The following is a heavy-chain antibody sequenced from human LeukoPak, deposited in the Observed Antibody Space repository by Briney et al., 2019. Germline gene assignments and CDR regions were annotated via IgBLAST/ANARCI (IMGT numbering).Heavy chain of an antibody. V-gene: IGHV4-59*12. CDR2: IYHSGST. J-gene: IGHJ4*02. CDR1: GGSISGYY. CDR3: ARDSGYSYGSGAFDY. D-gene: IGHD5-18*01. Sequence: PSETLSLTCTVSGGSISGYYWSWIRQPPGKGLEWVAYIYHSGSTYYNPSLKSRVTISVDRSKNQFSLKLSSVTAADTAVYYCARDSGYSYGSGAFDYWGQGTLVTVSS.